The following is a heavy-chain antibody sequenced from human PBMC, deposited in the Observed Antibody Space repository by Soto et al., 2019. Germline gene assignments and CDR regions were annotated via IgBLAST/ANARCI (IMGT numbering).Heavy chain of an antibody. J-gene: IGHJ4*02. CDR1: RGYISSRGYY. Sequence: TLSLNFTFSRGYISSRGYYWSCIRQHPGKGLEWIGYIYYGGSTYYNPSLKSRVTISVDTSKNQFSLKLSSVTAADTAVYYCASQGVDTAMAAGHCGQGTLVTVSS. D-gene: IGHD5-18*01. CDR2: IYYGGST. V-gene: IGHV4-31*03. CDR3: ASQGVDTAMAAGH.